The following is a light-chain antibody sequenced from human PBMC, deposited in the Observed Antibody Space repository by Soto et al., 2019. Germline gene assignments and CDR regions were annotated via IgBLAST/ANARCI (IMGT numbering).Light chain of an antibody. V-gene: IGLV2-14*01. J-gene: IGLJ1*01. CDR2: DVS. Sequence: QSVLTQPASVSGSPGQSITISCTRTSSDVGGYNYVSWYQQHPGKAPKLMIYDVSNRPSGVSNRFSGSKSGNTASLTISGLQAEDEADYSCSSYTSSSTPYVFGTGTKLTVL. CDR3: SSYTSSSTPYV. CDR1: SSDVGGYNY.